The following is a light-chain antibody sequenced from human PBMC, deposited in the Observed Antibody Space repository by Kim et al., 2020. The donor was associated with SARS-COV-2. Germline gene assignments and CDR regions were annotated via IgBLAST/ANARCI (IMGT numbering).Light chain of an antibody. CDR2: KDS. J-gene: IGLJ3*02. V-gene: IGLV3-27*01. Sequence: SSELTQPSSVSVSPGQTARITCSGDVLAKKYARWFQQKPGQAPVLVIYKDSERPSGIPERFSGSSSGTTVTLTISGAQVEDEADYYCYSAADKVFGGGTKLTVL. CDR1: VLAKKY. CDR3: YSAADKV.